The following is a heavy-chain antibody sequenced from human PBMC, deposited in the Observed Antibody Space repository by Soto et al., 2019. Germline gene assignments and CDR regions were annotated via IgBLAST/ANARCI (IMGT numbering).Heavy chain of an antibody. Sequence: GGSLRLSCAASGFTFSSYSMNWVRQAPGKGLEWVSSISSSSSYIYYADSVKGRFTISRDNAKNSLYLQMNSLRAEDTAVYYCERDLHYCSGGSCYSNDFDSWGQGTLVTVSS. V-gene: IGHV3-21*01. CDR2: ISSSSSYI. CDR1: GFTFSSYS. CDR3: ERDLHYCSGGSCYSNDFDS. J-gene: IGHJ4*02. D-gene: IGHD2-15*01.